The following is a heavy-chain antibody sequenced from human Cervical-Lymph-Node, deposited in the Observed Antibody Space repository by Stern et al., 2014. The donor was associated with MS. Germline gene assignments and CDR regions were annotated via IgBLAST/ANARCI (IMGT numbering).Heavy chain of an antibody. V-gene: IGHV4-34*01. CDR2: INHSGST. CDR1: GGSFSGYY. Sequence: QVQLQQWGAGLLKPSETLSLTCGVYGGSFSGYYWSWIRQPPGKGLEWIGEINHSGSTNYNPSLKSRVTISADTSRSQLSLKLGSVTAADTAVYYCARYNVRDWLEPWGQGTLVIVSS. D-gene: IGHD5-24*01. CDR3: ARYNVRDWLEP. J-gene: IGHJ5*02.